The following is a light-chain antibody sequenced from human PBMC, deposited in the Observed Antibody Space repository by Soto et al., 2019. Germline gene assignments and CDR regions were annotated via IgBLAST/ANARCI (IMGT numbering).Light chain of an antibody. Sequence: DLQMTQSPSTLSASVGDRVTITCRASQSISGSLAWYQQKPEKAPKLLIYEASNLKSGVPSRFSGSGSGTEYTLTISSLQPDDSASYYCQQYNGYWTFGQGTRVEIK. J-gene: IGKJ1*01. V-gene: IGKV1-5*03. CDR2: EAS. CDR1: QSISGS. CDR3: QQYNGYWT.